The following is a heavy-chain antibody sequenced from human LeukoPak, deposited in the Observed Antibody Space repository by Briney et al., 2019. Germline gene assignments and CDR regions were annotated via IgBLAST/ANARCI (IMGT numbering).Heavy chain of an antibody. J-gene: IGHJ4*02. D-gene: IGHD3-9*01. CDR2: MNPNSGNT. V-gene: IGHV1-8*01. CDR3: ARETTIPPYYSDY. CDR1: GYTFTTCD. Sequence: ASVKVSCKASGYTFTTCDIIWVRQATRQGLEWMGWMNPNSGNTGYAQTFQGRVTMTRDTSISTAYMELSSLRSEDTAVYFCARETTIPPYYSDYCGVGSPVIVSS.